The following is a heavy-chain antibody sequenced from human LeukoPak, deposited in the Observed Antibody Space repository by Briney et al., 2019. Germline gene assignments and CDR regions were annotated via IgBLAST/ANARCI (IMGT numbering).Heavy chain of an antibody. J-gene: IGHJ4*02. D-gene: IGHD1-26*01. CDR3: AKIVGVDFDY. Sequence: SGGSLRLSCAASGFTFSSYGMHWVRQAPGKGLEWVAFIRYDGSNKYYADSVKGRFTISRDNSKNTLYLQMNSLRAEDTAVYYCAKIVGVDFDYWGQGTLVTVSS. CDR1: GFTFSSYG. CDR2: IRYDGSNK. V-gene: IGHV3-30*02.